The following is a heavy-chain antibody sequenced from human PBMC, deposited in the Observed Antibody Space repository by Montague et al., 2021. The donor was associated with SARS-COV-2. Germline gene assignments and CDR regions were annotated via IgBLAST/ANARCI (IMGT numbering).Heavy chain of an antibody. CDR2: ISRSGSP. Sequence: SLRLSCAASGFTFGSFAMIWVRQAPGKGLEWLSYISRSGSPDYADSVKGRFTVSRDNAKNSLYLQMDSLRDEDTAVYYCATRAQSRVWYERHGPFDYWGQGTLVTVSS. V-gene: IGHV3-48*03. CDR1: GFTFGSFA. J-gene: IGHJ4*02. CDR3: ATRAQSRVWYERHGPFDY. D-gene: IGHD6-13*01.